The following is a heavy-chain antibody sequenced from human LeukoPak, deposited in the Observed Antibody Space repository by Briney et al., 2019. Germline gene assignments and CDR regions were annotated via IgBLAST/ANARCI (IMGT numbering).Heavy chain of an antibody. CDR2: INWNGGST. J-gene: IGHJ4*02. D-gene: IGHD3-16*02. Sequence: PGGSLRLSCAASGFXFDDYGMSWVRQAPGKGLELVSGINWNGGSTGYADSVQGRFTISRDNAKNSLYLQMNSLRAEDTALYYCARDDDYVWGSYRYIPSFGYWGQGTLVTVSS. V-gene: IGHV3-20*04. CDR1: GFXFDDYG. CDR3: ARDDDYVWGSYRYIPSFGY.